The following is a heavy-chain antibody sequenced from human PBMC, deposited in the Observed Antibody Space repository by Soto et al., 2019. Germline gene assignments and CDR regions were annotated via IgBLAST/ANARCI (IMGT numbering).Heavy chain of an antibody. Sequence: SVKVSCKAGGGPFSSYAISCVRPAPGQGLEWMGGIIPIFGTANYAQKFPVRVTITADESTSTSDMELRSLRSEDTALYYCVCLCGGDPRKPLDIRGRGSMVTVSS. V-gene: IGHV1-69*13. CDR1: GGPFSSYA. D-gene: IGHD2-21*02. CDR3: VCLCGGDPRKPLDI. CDR2: IIPIFGTA. J-gene: IGHJ3*02.